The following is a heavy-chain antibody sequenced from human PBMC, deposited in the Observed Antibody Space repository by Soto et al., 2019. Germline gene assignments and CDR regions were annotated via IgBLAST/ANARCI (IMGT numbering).Heavy chain of an antibody. J-gene: IGHJ4*02. CDR3: ARINWNYYYFDY. Sequence: SSETLSLTCTVSGGSISSSNYYWGWIRQPPGKGLEWIGRIYYSGNTYYNPSLKSRVTMSVDTSKNQFSLKLTSVTAADTAVYYCARINWNYYYFDYWGQGTLVTVSS. V-gene: IGHV4-39*01. CDR2: IYYSGNT. D-gene: IGHD1-7*01. CDR1: GGSISSSNYY.